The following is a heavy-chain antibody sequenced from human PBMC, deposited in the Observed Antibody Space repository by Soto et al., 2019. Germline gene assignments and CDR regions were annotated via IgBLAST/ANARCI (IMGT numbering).Heavy chain of an antibody. CDR1: GFTFSSYG. D-gene: IGHD3-10*01. J-gene: IGHJ6*02. CDR2: ISYDGSNK. CDR3: AKASSRVRATRYYGMDV. Sequence: QVQLVESGGGVVQPGRSLRLSCAASGFTFSSYGMHWVRQAPGKGLEWVAVISYDGSNKYYADSVKGRFTISRDNSKNTLYLQMNSLRAEDTAVYYCAKASSRVRATRYYGMDVWGQGTTVTVSS. V-gene: IGHV3-30*18.